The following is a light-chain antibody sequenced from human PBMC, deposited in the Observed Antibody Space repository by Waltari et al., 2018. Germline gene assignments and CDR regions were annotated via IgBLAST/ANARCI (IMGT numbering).Light chain of an antibody. CDR2: AAS. CDR1: QSIKNY. Sequence: DIQMTQSPSSLYASVGDRVTITCRASQSIKNYLNWYQQKPGKAPKLLIYAASSLQSGVPSRFSGSGSGTDFTLTISSLQLEDFVTYYCQQSYRTYTFGQGTKLEIK. V-gene: IGKV1-39*01. J-gene: IGKJ2*01. CDR3: QQSYRTYT.